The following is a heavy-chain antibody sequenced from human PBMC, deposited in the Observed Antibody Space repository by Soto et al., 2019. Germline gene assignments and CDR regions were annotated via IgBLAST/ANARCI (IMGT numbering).Heavy chain of an antibody. CDR1: GFTFSSYS. V-gene: IGHV3-48*01. CDR2: ISSGSSSI. D-gene: IGHD2-15*01. J-gene: IGHJ4*02. CDR3: ARERVVVAALDY. Sequence: EVQLVESGGGLVQPGGSLRLSCAASGFTFSSYSMNWVRQAPGKGLEWVSYISSGSSSIYYADSVKGRFTISRDNAKNSLFLQMNSLRAEDTAVYYCARERVVVAALDYWGQGILVTVSS.